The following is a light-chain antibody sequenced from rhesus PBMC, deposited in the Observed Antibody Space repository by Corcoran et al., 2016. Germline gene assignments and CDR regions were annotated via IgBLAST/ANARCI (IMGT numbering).Light chain of an antibody. Sequence: DIQMTQSPSSLSASVGDRVTITCRASQGITNDLAWYQQKPGETPKLLIYEASSLQSGIPSRFSGSGSGTDFTFTISSLQSEDFATYYCQHYYSTPLTFGQGTKVEIK. CDR3: QHYYSTPLT. V-gene: IGKV1-25*01. CDR1: QGITND. CDR2: EAS. J-gene: IGKJ1*01.